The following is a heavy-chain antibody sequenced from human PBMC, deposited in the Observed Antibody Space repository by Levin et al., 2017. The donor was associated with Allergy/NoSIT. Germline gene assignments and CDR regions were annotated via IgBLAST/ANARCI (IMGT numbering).Heavy chain of an antibody. CDR3: AKGSSFPVSVYFDY. Sequence: GGSLRLSCAASGFTFDDYAMHWVRQAPGKGLEWVSGISWNSGSIGYADSVKGRFTISRDNAKNSLYLQMNSLRAEDTALYYCAKGSSFPVSVYFDYWGQGTLVTVSS. CDR2: ISWNSGSI. CDR1: GFTFDDYA. J-gene: IGHJ4*02. D-gene: IGHD2-2*01. V-gene: IGHV3-9*01.